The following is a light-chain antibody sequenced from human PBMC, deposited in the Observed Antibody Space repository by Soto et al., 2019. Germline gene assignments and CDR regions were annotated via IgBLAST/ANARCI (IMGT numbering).Light chain of an antibody. CDR3: QQYNSYTST. CDR2: AAS. V-gene: IGKV1-5*01. CDR1: QSISSW. J-gene: IGKJ1*01. Sequence: LSASVGDRVTITCRASQSISSWLAWYQQKPGKAPKLLIYAASSLESGVPARFSGSGSGTEFTLTISSLQPDDFAAYYCQQYNSYTSTFGQGTKVDIK.